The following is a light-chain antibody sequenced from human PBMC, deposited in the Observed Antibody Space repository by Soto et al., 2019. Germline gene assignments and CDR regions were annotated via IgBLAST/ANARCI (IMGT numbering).Light chain of an antibody. CDR3: QTWITDIYV. Sequence: QLVLTQSPSASASLGASIKLTCTLSSEHSSYAVAWQQQQPERGPRFLMKINSDGSHYKGDGIPDRFSGSSSGAERYLTISSLQSEDEADYFCQTWITDIYVFGTGTKLTVL. CDR1: SEHSSYA. CDR2: INSDGSH. V-gene: IGLV4-69*01. J-gene: IGLJ1*01.